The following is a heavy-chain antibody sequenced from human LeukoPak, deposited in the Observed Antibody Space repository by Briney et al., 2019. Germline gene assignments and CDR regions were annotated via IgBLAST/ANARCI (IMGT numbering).Heavy chain of an antibody. D-gene: IGHD3-3*01. Sequence: GASVKVSCKASGYTFTGYYMHWVRQAPGQGLEWMGWINPNSGNTGYAQKFQGRVTITRNTSISTAYMELSSLRSEDTAVYYCARGRTYYDFWSGYSRAPYYYYMDVWGKGTTVTVSS. V-gene: IGHV1-8*03. J-gene: IGHJ6*03. CDR1: GYTFTGYY. CDR3: ARGRTYYDFWSGYSRAPYYYYMDV. CDR2: INPNSGNT.